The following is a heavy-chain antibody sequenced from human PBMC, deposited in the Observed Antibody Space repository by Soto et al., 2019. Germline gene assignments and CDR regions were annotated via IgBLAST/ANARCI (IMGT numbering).Heavy chain of an antibody. Sequence: SVKVSCKPSGYTFTDYDIAWVRQAPGQGLEWMGWISVSNGNTHYAQKFQDRVTMTTDASANTAYMELRSLRSDDSAVYFCSSVRFQD. CDR1: GYTFTDYD. CDR2: ISVSNGNT. CDR3: SSVRFQD. V-gene: IGHV1-18*01. J-gene: IGHJ1*01. D-gene: IGHD3-10*02.